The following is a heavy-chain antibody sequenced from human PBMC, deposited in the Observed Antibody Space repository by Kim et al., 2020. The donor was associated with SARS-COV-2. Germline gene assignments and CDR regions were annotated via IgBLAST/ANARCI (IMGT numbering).Heavy chain of an antibody. J-gene: IGHJ6*01. Sequence: GGSLRLSCEASGFKFSAYWMHWVRQAPGKGLVWVSHIHNGGNNRAYADSVKGRFTISRDDAKNTVFLQMNSLSVEDTAVYFCVRGRNFYGSGYFHYSMDV. D-gene: IGHD3-10*01. V-gene: IGHV3-74*01. CDR1: GFKFSAYW. CDR3: VRGRNFYGSGYFHYSMDV. CDR2: IHNGGNNR.